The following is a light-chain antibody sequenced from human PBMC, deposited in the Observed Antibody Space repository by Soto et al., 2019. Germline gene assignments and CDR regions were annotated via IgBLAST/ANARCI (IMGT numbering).Light chain of an antibody. CDR2: HAS. J-gene: IGKJ1*01. V-gene: IGKV1-5*01. CDR3: QQYNTNSGT. CDR1: QSISTW. Sequence: DIQMTQSPSTLSASVGDRVTITCRASQSISTWLAWYQQQPGKAPKLLIYHASSLESGVPSRFSGSGSGTEFTLTIRSLQPDVFATYYCQQYNTNSGTFGQGTKVEVK.